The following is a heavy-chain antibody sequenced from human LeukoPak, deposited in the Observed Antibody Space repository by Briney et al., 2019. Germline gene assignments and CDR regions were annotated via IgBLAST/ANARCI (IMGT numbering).Heavy chain of an antibody. Sequence: PSETLSLICTVSGGSISNYYWSWIRQPPGKGLEWIGHIYHSGSPDYNPSLKSRITISVDMSKNQFSLRLSSVTAADTAVYYCARLGEIISGSRHYYFDYWGQGTLVTVSS. CDR1: GGSISNYY. J-gene: IGHJ4*02. D-gene: IGHD6-25*01. V-gene: IGHV4-59*08. CDR3: ARLGEIISGSRHYYFDY. CDR2: IYHSGSP.